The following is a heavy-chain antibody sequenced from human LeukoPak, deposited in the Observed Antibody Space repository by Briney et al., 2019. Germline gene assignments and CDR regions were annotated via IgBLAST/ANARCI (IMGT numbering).Heavy chain of an antibody. D-gene: IGHD3-22*01. J-gene: IGHJ4*02. CDR3: ARDPSAYDSSGYYWYCFDY. CDR2: ISYDGGNT. Sequence: VGSLRLSCAASGFTFSSYAMHWVREAPGKGVEWGAVISYDGGNTYYADSVKGRFTISRDNSKNTLYLRMNSLRAEDTAVYCSARDPSAYDSSGYYWYCFDYWGQGTLVTVSS. V-gene: IGHV3-30-3*01. CDR1: GFTFSSYA.